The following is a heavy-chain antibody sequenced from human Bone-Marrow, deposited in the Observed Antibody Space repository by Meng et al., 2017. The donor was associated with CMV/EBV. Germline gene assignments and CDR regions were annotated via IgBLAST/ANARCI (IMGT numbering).Heavy chain of an antibody. CDR1: GGSISSYY. J-gene: IGHJ6*02. CDR3: ARDGGVAGTTHTSQENYYYYYGMDV. D-gene: IGHD1-7*01. CDR2: IYYSGST. Sequence: SETLSLTCTVSGGSISSYYWSWIRQPPGKGLEWIGYIYYSGSTNYNPSLKSRVTISVDTSKNQFSLKLSSVTAADTAVYYCARDGGVAGTTHTSQENYYYYYGMDVWGQGTTVTGSS. V-gene: IGHV4-59*01.